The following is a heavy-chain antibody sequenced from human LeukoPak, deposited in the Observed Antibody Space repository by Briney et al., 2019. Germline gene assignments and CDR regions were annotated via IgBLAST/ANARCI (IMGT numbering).Heavy chain of an antibody. V-gene: IGHV3-23*01. CDR3: AKAHFRTTVTTTGIDY. J-gene: IGHJ4*02. CDR1: GCTFSSYA. D-gene: IGHD4-17*01. Sequence: PGGSLRLSCAASGCTFSSYAMSWVRQAPGKGLEWVSAISGSGGSTYYADSVKGRFTISRDNSKNTLYLQMNSLRAEDTAVYYFAKAHFRTTVTTTGIDYWGQGTLVTVSS. CDR2: ISGSGGST.